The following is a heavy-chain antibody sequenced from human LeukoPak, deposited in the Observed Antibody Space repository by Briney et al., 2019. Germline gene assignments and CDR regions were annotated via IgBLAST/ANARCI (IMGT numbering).Heavy chain of an antibody. CDR3: ARVSDYGDSLGAYYYYGMDV. Sequence: GGSLRLSCAASGFTFSSYSMNWVRQAPGKGLEWVSYISSSSSTIYYANSVKGRFTISRDNAKNSLYLQMNSLRAEDTAVYYCARVSDYGDSLGAYYYYGMDVWGQGTTVTVSS. D-gene: IGHD4-17*01. V-gene: IGHV3-48*04. CDR1: GFTFSSYS. J-gene: IGHJ6*02. CDR2: ISSSSSTI.